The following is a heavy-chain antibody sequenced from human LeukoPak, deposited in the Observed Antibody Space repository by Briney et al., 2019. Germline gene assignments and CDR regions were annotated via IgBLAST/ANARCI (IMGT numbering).Heavy chain of an antibody. CDR3: ASAFRGWFDP. J-gene: IGHJ5*02. CDR2: IIPIFGTA. V-gene: IGHV1-69*13. Sequence: PGASVKVSCKASGYSFSNSRISWVRQAPGQGLEWMGGIIPIFGTANYAQKFQGRVTITADESTSTAYMELSSLRSEDTAVYYCASAFRGWFDPWGQGTLVTVSS. CDR1: GYSFSNSR.